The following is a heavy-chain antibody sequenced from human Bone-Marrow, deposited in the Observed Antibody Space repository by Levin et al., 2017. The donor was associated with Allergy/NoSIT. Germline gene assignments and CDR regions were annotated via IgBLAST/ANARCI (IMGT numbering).Heavy chain of an antibody. CDR2: ISSSSSYI. D-gene: IGHD4-17*01. CDR3: ARDGPLRNYGDSAEYFQH. V-gene: IGHV3-21*01. CDR1: GFTFSSYS. J-gene: IGHJ1*01. Sequence: GGSLRLSCAASGFTFSSYSMNWVRQAPGKGLEWVSSISSSSSYIYYADSVKGRFTISRDNAKNSLYLQMNSLRAEDTAVYYCARDGPLRNYGDSAEYFQHWGQGTLVTVSS.